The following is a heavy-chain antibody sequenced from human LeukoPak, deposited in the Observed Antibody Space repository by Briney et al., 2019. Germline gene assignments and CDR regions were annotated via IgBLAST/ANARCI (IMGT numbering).Heavy chain of an antibody. Sequence: GGSLRLSCAASGFTFSSYEMNWVRQAPGKGLEWVSYISSGSSYTNYADSVRGRFSISRDNAKNSLYLQMNSLRAEDTAVYYCARGGYYNSGSTDYWGHGTLVTVSS. CDR2: ISSGSSYT. J-gene: IGHJ4*01. CDR3: ARGGYYNSGSTDY. V-gene: IGHV3-21*05. CDR1: GFTFSSYE. D-gene: IGHD3-10*01.